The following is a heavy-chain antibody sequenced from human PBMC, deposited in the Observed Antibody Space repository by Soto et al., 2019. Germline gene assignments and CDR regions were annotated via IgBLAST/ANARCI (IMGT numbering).Heavy chain of an antibody. J-gene: IGHJ6*02. D-gene: IGHD6-13*01. CDR3: ASDGKAAASYYYGMDL. CDR2: ISAYNGNT. V-gene: IGHV1-18*01. CDR1: GYTFTSYG. Sequence: QVQLVQSGAEVKKPGASVKVSCTASGYTFTSYGISWVRQAPGQGLEWMGWISAYNGNTKYAQKLQGRVTMTTDTSTRAAYKELGSLSSDGTALYYCASDGKAAASYYYGMDLWGQRTTVTLAS.